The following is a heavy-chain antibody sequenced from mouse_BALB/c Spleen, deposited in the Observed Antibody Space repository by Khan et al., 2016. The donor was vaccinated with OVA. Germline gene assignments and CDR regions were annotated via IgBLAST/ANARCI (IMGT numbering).Heavy chain of an antibody. Sequence: EVELVESGGGLVKPGGSLRLSCEASGFTFSSYSMSWVRQTPEKRLEWVATITSDGSYTYYPDSVQGRFTISRDNAKNTLYLQMSSLKSEDTAIYYCTRDRNYYGSSFYFDYWGQGTTLTVSS. CDR1: GFTFSSYS. D-gene: IGHD1-1*01. J-gene: IGHJ2*01. V-gene: IGHV5-6-4*01. CDR2: ITSDGSYT. CDR3: TRDRNYYGSSFYFDY.